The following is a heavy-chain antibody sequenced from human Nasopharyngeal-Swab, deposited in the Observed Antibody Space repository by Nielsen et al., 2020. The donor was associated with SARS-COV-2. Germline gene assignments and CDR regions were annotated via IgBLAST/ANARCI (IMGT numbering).Heavy chain of an antibody. Sequence: SCAASGFTFSNAWMSWVRQAPGKGLEWVGRLKSKTDGGTTDYAAPVKGRFTISRDDSKNTLYLQMNSLRAEDTAVYYCARDGLDYDFWSAYFMDVWGQGTTVTVSS. CDR1: GFTFSNAW. CDR2: LKSKTDGGTT. V-gene: IGHV3-15*01. D-gene: IGHD3-3*01. CDR3: ARDGLDYDFWSAYFMDV. J-gene: IGHJ6*02.